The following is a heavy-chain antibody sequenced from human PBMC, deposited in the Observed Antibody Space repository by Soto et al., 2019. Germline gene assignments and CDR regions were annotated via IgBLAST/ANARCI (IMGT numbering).Heavy chain of an antibody. CDR2: TYYRSKWST. D-gene: IGHD1-26*01. V-gene: IGHV6-1*01. J-gene: IGHJ5*01. Sequence: SQTLSLTCAISGDSVSSKSAAWNWIRHSPSRGLEWLGRTYYRSKWSTDYAVSVESRITINPDTSKNQFSLHLNSVTPADTAVYYCTRALAGSYDSWGQGTLVTVSS. CDR1: GDSVSSKSAA. CDR3: TRALAGSYDS.